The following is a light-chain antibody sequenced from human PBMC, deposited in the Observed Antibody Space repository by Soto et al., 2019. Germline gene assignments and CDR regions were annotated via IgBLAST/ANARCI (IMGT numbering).Light chain of an antibody. CDR3: QQSYSSPFT. Sequence: DIQMTQSPSSLSASVGDRVTIICRASPTISNYLNWYQQKPGKAPKVLIYGATRLQSGVPSRFSGSGVGTDFNLTISSLQPEDFATYYCQQSYSSPFTFGPGTKVEIK. CDR2: GAT. V-gene: IGKV1-39*01. J-gene: IGKJ3*01. CDR1: PTISNY.